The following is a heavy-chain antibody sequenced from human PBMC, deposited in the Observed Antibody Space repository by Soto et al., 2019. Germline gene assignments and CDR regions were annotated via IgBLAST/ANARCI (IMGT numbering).Heavy chain of an antibody. D-gene: IGHD6-19*01. CDR1: GGTFSSYA. CDR3: ARDLIFRAVAGPRYYYYGMDV. CDR2: IIPIFGTA. V-gene: IGHV1-69*13. Sequence: VASVKVSCKASGGTFSSYAISWVRQAPGQGLEWMGGIIPIFGTANYAQKFQGRVTITADESTSTAYMELSSLRSEDTAVYYCARDLIFRAVAGPRYYYYGMDVWGQGTTVTVSS. J-gene: IGHJ6*02.